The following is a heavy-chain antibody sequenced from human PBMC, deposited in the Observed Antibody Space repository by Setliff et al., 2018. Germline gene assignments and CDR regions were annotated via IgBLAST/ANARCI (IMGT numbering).Heavy chain of an antibody. CDR1: GYTFTNYG. CDR3: ARINFYVSSGYYYAPDY. Sequence: ASVKVSCKASGYTFTNYGVAWVRQAPGQGLEWMGWINPYKGHTFYAHKFQDRLTMTTDTSTDTVYMELRSLKSDDTALYYCARINFYVSSGYYYAPDYWGQGTLVTVSS. V-gene: IGHV1-18*01. CDR2: INPYKGHT. D-gene: IGHD3-22*01. J-gene: IGHJ4*02.